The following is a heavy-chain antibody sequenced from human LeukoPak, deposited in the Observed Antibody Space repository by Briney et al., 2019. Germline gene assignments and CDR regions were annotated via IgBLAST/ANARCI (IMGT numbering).Heavy chain of an antibody. J-gene: IGHJ4*02. CDR2: RNEDGNRK. D-gene: IGHD2-2*01. V-gene: IGHV3-7*01. CDR1: GFTFSRYW. CDR3: ARGCTTTSCYDY. Sequence: AGGSLRLSCTASGFTFSRYWMSWVRQAPGKGLEWVANRNEDGNRKYYADSVKGRFTISRDNAKNSLYLHMNSLRAEDTAVYYCARGCTTTSCYDYWGQGTLVTVSS.